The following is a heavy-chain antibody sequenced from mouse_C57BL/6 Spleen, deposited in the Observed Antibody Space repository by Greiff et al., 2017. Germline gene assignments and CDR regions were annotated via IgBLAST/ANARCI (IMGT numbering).Heavy chain of an antibody. CDR3: ARPDGSSFYFDY. J-gene: IGHJ2*01. CDR1: GFTFSSYT. Sequence: EVMLVESGGGLVKPGGSLKLSCAASGFTFSSYTLSWVRQTPEKRLEWVATISGGGGNTYYPDSVKGRFTISRDNAKNTLYLHMSSLRSEDTALYYCARPDGSSFYFDYWGQGTTLPVSS. V-gene: IGHV5-9*01. D-gene: IGHD1-1*01. CDR2: ISGGGGNT.